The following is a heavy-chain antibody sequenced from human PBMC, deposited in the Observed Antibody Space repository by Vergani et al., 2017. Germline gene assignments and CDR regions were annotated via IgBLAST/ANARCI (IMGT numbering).Heavy chain of an antibody. CDR1: GFTFSSYG. Sequence: QVQLVESGGGVVQPGRSLRLSCAASGFTFSSYGMHWVRQAPGKGLEWVAVISYDGSNKYYADSVKGRFTISRDNSKNTLYLQMNSLRAEDTAVYYCAKDQDGIVATIYYYYMDVWGKGTTVTVYS. CDR2: ISYDGSNK. J-gene: IGHJ6*03. CDR3: AKDQDGIVATIYYYYMDV. D-gene: IGHD5-12*01. V-gene: IGHV3-30*18.